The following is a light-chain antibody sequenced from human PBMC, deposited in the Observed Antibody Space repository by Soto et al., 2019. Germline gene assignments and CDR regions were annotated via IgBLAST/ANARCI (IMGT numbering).Light chain of an antibody. CDR2: AAS. CDR1: QGISSY. V-gene: IGKV1-9*01. J-gene: IGKJ4*01. CDR3: QQLNSYPLT. Sequence: IQLTQSPSSLSASVGDRVTITFRASQGISSYLACYQQKPGKAPKLLIYAASTLQSGVPSRFSGSGSGTDFTLTISSLQPEDFATYYCQQLNSYPLTFGGGTKVDI.